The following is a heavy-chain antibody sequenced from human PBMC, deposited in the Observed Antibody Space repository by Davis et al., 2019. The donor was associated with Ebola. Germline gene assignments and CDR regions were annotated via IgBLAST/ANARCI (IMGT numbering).Heavy chain of an antibody. CDR1: GFTFSSYG. CDR3: AKDRDGYNPYFDY. J-gene: IGHJ4*02. D-gene: IGHD5-24*01. V-gene: IGHV3-30*02. CDR2: IRYDGSNK. Sequence: GGSLRLSCAASGFTFSSYGMHWVRQAPGKGLEWVAFIRYDGSNKYYADSVKGRFTISRDNSKNTLYLQMNSLRAEDTAVYYCAKDRDGYNPYFDYWGQGTLVTVSS.